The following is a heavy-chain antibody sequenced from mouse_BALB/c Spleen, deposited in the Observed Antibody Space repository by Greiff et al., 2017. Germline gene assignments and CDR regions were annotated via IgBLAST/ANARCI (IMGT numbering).Heavy chain of an antibody. CDR1: GFTFSSYA. CDR2: ISSGGST. CDR3: ARFFKLGGYYFDY. D-gene: IGHD4-1*01. J-gene: IGHJ2*01. Sequence: EVHLVESGGGLVKPGGSLKLSCAASGFTFSSYAMSWVRQTPEKRLEWVASISSGGSTYYPDSVKGRFTISRDNARNILYLQMSSLRSEDTAMYYCARFFKLGGYYFDYWGQGTTLTVSS. V-gene: IGHV5-6-5*01.